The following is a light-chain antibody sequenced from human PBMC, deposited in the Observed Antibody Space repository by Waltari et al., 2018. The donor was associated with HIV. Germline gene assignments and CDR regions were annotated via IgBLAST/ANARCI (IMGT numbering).Light chain of an antibody. CDR3: QQCFSTVWT. J-gene: IGKJ1*01. CDR2: WAS. Sequence: DIVMTQFPESLAVSLGERATVSCKSSHTILYSSNNKDYLSWFQQKPGQPPKLLIYWASTRESGVSDRFTGSGSGTNFSLTISSLQAEDVAVYYCQQCFSTVWTFGQGTKVELK. CDR1: HTILYSSNNKDY. V-gene: IGKV4-1*01.